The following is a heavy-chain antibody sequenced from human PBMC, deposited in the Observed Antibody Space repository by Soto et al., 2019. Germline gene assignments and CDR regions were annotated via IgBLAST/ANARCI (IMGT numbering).Heavy chain of an antibody. J-gene: IGHJ4*02. V-gene: IGHV1-18*01. Sequence: QVQLVQSGAEVKKPGASVKVSCKGSGFTFNNYGVNWVRQAPGQGLEWVGWVSAYNGYTKAAQNFQDRLIMTTDTSTNTAYMELRGLRPDDTALYYCARGTSIAVHEGPWCQGTLVTVSS. CDR1: GFTFNNYG. CDR2: VSAYNGYT. CDR3: ARGTSIAVHEGP. D-gene: IGHD3-3*02.